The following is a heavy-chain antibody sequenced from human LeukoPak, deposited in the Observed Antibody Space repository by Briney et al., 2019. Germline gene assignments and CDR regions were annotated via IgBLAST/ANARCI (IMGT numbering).Heavy chain of an antibody. J-gene: IGHJ4*02. V-gene: IGHV3-20*04. CDR3: ARGMVRGATNFDY. CDR1: GFTVSSNY. CDR2: INWNGGST. Sequence: GGSLRLSCAASGFTVSSNYMSWVRQAPGKGLEWVSGINWNGGSTGYADSVKGRFTISRDNAKNSLYLQMNSLRAEDTALYYCARGMVRGATNFDYWGQGTLVTVSS. D-gene: IGHD3-10*01.